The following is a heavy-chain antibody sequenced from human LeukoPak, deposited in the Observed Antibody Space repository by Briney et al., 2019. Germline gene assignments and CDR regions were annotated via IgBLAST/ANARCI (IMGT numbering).Heavy chain of an antibody. D-gene: IGHD5-18*01. CDR3: ARDISSLTRGYSYGSHYYYGMDV. CDR1: GFTFSYYS. V-gene: IGHV3-21*01. Sequence: GGSLRLSCAASGFTFSYYSMNWVRQTPGKGLEWVSSIRSSSSSIYYADSVKGRFTISRGNAKNSLFLQMNSLRAEDTAVYYCARDISSLTRGYSYGSHYYYGMDVWGQGTTVTVSS. J-gene: IGHJ6*02. CDR2: IRSSSSSI.